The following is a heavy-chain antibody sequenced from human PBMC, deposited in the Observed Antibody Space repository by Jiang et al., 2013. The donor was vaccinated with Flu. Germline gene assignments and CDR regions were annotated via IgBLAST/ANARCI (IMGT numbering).Heavy chain of an antibody. Sequence: GLVKPSQMLSLICTVSGGSINSGDSYWSWIRQPPGKGLEWIGYIDYSGRSYYNPSLKSRMTMSVDMSKNQVSLRLTSVTAADTAVYYCARDLLNDFGDHSWGQGTLVTVSS. J-gene: IGHJ5*02. CDR2: IDYSGRS. D-gene: IGHD4-17*01. CDR3: ARDLLNDFGDHS. CDR1: GGSINSGDSY. V-gene: IGHV4-30-4*08.